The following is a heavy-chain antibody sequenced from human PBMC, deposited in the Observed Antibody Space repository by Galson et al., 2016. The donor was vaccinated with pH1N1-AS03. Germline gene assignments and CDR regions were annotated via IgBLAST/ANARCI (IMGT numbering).Heavy chain of an antibody. Sequence: SLRLSCAASGFNFADYGIHWVRQAPGKGLEWVAMIRLDETEIYYGDSVKGRFTISRDNFKNTVYLHMNSLTPEDTAFYYCAKGYATGWCNWFDPWGQGTLVTVSS. CDR2: IRLDETEI. V-gene: IGHV3-30*02. D-gene: IGHD2-21*01. CDR1: GFNFADYG. J-gene: IGHJ5*02. CDR3: AKGYATGWCNWFDP.